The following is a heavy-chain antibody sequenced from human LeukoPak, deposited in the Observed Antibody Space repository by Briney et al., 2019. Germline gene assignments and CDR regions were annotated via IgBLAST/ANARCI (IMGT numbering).Heavy chain of an antibody. CDR3: ARDLGSYTSGWYMGFDY. V-gene: IGHV3-23*01. Sequence: GGSLRLSCAASGFTFSIYGMSWVRQAPGKGLEWVSSISGSGDSTYYADSVKGRFTISRDNSKNTLYLQMNSLRAEDTAIYYCARDLGSYTSGWYMGFDYWGQGTLVTVSS. CDR1: GFTFSIYG. D-gene: IGHD6-19*01. CDR2: ISGSGDST. J-gene: IGHJ4*02.